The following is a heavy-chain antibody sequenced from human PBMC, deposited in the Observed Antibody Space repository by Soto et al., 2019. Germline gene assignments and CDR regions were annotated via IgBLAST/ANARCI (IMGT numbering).Heavy chain of an antibody. V-gene: IGHV4-4*02. J-gene: IGHJ6*02. D-gene: IGHD6-13*01. CDR2: IYHSGST. CDR3: ARGPPGWIAAVGRGIDV. Sequence: PSETLSLTFAVSGGSISSSNWWSWVRQPPGKGLEWIGEIYHSGSTNYNPSLKSRVTISVDKSKNQFSLKLSSVTAADTAVYYCARGPPGWIAAVGRGIDVWGQGTTVSVSS. CDR1: GGSISSSNW.